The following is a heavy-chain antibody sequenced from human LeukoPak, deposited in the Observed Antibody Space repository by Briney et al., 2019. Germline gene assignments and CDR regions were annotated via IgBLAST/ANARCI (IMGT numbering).Heavy chain of an antibody. J-gene: IGHJ4*02. D-gene: IGHD5-24*01. CDR2: ISSSGSTI. Sequence: PGGSLRLSCAASGFTFSSYEMNWVRQAPGKGLEWVSYISSSGSTIYYADSVKGRFTISRDNAKNSLYLQMNSLRAEDTAVYYCAKDHSDGYNSYLYFDYWGQGTLVTVSS. CDR1: GFTFSSYE. CDR3: AKDHSDGYNSYLYFDY. V-gene: IGHV3-48*03.